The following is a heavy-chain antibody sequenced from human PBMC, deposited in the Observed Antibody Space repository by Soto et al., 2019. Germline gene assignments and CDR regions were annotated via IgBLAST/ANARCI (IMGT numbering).Heavy chain of an antibody. CDR2: IYYSGST. CDR3: ARREGGYCSGSSCLGNAFDI. Sequence: PSETLSLTCTVSGSSIISYYWSWIRQPPGKGLEWIGYIYYSGSTNYNPSLKSRVTISVDTSKNQFSLKLSSVTAADTAVYYCARREGGYCSGSSCLGNAFDIWGQGTMVT. J-gene: IGHJ3*02. D-gene: IGHD2-15*01. V-gene: IGHV4-59*08. CDR1: GSSIISYY.